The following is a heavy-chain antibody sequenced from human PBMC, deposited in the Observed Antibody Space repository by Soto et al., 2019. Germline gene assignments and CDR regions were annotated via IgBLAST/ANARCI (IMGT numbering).Heavy chain of an antibody. CDR2: ISAYNGNT. CDR1: GYTFTSYG. J-gene: IGHJ3*02. D-gene: IGHD2-15*01. Sequence: ASVKVSCKASGYTFTSYGISWVRQAPGQGLEWMGWISAYNGNTNYAQKLQGRVTMTTDTSTSTAYMELRSLRSDDTAVYYCARDNLGYCSGGSCYGSGAFDIWGQGTMVTVS. CDR3: ARDNLGYCSGGSCYGSGAFDI. V-gene: IGHV1-18*01.